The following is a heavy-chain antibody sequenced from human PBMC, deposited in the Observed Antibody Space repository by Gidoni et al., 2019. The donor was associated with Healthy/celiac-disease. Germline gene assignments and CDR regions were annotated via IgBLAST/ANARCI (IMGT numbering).Heavy chain of an antibody. CDR3: ARDRGSFAFDI. V-gene: IGHV4-30-4*01. CDR1: GGSISSGDYY. CDR2: LYYSWST. J-gene: IGHJ3*02. Sequence: QVQLQESGPGLVKPSQTLSLTCTVSGGSISSGDYYWGWIRQPPGKGLEWVGYLYYSWSTYYNPSLKSRVTISVDTSKNQFSLKLSSVTAADTAVYYCARDRGSFAFDIWGQGTMVTVSS. D-gene: IGHD3-16*01.